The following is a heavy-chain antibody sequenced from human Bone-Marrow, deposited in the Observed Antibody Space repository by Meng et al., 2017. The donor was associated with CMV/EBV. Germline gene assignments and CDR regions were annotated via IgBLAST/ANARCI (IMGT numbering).Heavy chain of an antibody. J-gene: IGHJ4*02. CDR2: MNPNSGNT. V-gene: IGHV1-8*01. D-gene: IGHD6-19*01. Sequence: QVQLVQSGAEVKKPGASVKVSRKASGYTFTSYDINSVRQAAGQGLEWMGWMNPNSGNTDYAQKFQGRVTMTRNISKSTAYMDLSSLRSEDTAVYYCATGVADFEYWGQGTLVTVSS. CDR1: GYTFTSYD. CDR3: ATGVADFEY.